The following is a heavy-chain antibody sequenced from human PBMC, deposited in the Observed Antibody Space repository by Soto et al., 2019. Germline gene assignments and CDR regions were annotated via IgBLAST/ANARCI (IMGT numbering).Heavy chain of an antibody. CDR3: AKDPWPNQTPDY. CDR2: ISGSGGST. J-gene: IGHJ4*02. V-gene: IGHV3-23*01. D-gene: IGHD2-2*01. Sequence: EVQLLESGGGLVQPGGSLRLSCAASGFTFSSYAMSWVRQAPGKGLEWVSAISGSGGSTYYADSVKGRFTISRDNSKNTLFLQMNSLRAEDTAVYYCAKDPWPNQTPDYWGQGTLVTVSS. CDR1: GFTFSSYA.